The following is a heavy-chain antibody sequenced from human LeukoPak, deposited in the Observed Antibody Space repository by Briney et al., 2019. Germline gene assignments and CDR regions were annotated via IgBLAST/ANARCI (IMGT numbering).Heavy chain of an antibody. V-gene: IGHV1-69*10. CDR2: IIPILGIA. J-gene: IGHJ6*02. CDR3: ARDREYCSSTSCSHGMDV. Sequence: SVKLSCKASGATFTSYTISWVRQAPGQGLEWMGGIIPILGIANYAQKFQGRVTITADKSTSTAYMELSSLRSEDTAVYYCARDREYCSSTSCSHGMDVWGQGTTVTVSS. D-gene: IGHD2-2*01. CDR1: GATFTSYT.